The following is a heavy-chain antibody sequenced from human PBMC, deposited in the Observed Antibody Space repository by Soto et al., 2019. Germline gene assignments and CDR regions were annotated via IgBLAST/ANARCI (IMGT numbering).Heavy chain of an antibody. CDR2: ITTSDDIT. V-gene: IGHV3-23*01. D-gene: IGHD3-9*01. CDR3: AIYERMYYDILTGPFDY. Sequence: GESLKISCAASGFIFKDFAMSWVRQAPGKGLEWVSTITTSDDITYSADSVRGRFTISRDNSKNTLYLQMNSLRAEDTAVYYCAIYERMYYDILTGPFDYWGQGTLVTVSS. CDR1: GFIFKDFA. J-gene: IGHJ4*02.